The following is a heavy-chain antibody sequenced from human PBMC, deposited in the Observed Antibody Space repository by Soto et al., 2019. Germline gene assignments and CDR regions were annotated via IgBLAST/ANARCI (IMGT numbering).Heavy chain of an antibody. V-gene: IGHV1-2*04. CDR2: INPNSGGT. CDR3: ARSGPYCSSTSCYDY. CDR1: GYTFTGYY. Sequence: ASVKVSCKASGYTFTGYYMHWVRQAPGQGLEWMGWINPNSGGTNYAQKFQGWVTMTRDTSISTAYMELSRLRSDDTAVYYCARSGPYCSSTSCYDYWGQGTLVTVSS. D-gene: IGHD2-2*01. J-gene: IGHJ4*02.